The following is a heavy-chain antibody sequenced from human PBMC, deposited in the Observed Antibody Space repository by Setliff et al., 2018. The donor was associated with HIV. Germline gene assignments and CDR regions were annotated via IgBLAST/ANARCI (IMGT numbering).Heavy chain of an antibody. D-gene: IGHD2-2*01. CDR2: IYYTGAT. V-gene: IGHV4-59*01. CDR3: ARGGTSSNWFDP. Sequence: SETLSLTCTVSGDSISSYYWTWIRQSPAKGLEWIGYIYYTGATNYNPSLKSRLTISLDTSKNQFSLKLTSVTAADTAVYYCARGGTSSNWFDPWGQGILVTVSS. CDR1: GDSISSYY. J-gene: IGHJ5*02.